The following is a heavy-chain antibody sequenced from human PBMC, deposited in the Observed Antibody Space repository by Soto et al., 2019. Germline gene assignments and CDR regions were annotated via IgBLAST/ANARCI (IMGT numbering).Heavy chain of an antibody. CDR2: INHSGST. D-gene: IGHD2-21*01. J-gene: IGHJ6*03. V-gene: IGHV4-34*01. CDR3: ATGKMNPVVIARKAGYMDV. Sequence: SESLSLTCAVYGGSYSGDYGSWIRQPPGKGLKWIGEINHSGSTNYNPSLKSRVTISVDTSKNQFSLKLSSVTAADTAVYYCATGKMNPVVIARKAGYMDVSGKGTTVTVSS. CDR1: GGSYSGDY.